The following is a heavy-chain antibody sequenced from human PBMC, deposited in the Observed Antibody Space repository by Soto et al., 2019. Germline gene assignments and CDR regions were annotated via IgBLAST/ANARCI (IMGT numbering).Heavy chain of an antibody. D-gene: IGHD2-15*01. CDR1: GDSMDGFY. V-gene: IGHV4-59*01. CDR2: VDYTGNT. J-gene: IGHJ4*01. Sequence: SETLSLTCTVSGDSMDGFYWNWIRQPPGKGLERIGYVDYTGNTNYNPSLRSRVSISIDTSKNQFSLQLSSVIAADTAIYYCARDATLRHWGHGTLVTVSS. CDR3: ARDATLRH.